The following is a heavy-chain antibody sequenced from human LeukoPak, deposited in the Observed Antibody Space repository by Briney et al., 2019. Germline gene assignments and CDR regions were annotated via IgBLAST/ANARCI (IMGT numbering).Heavy chain of an antibody. CDR1: GFTFSSYA. CDR3: AKPRYCTSTSCYNWFDP. J-gene: IGHJ5*02. Sequence: GSLRLSCAASGFTFSSYAMSWVRQAPGKGLEWVSTISGSGGSTYYADSVKGRFTISRDNSENTLYLQMNSLRAEDTALYYCAKPRYCTSTSCYNWFDPWGQGTLVTVSS. V-gene: IGHV3-23*01. D-gene: IGHD2-2*02. CDR2: ISGSGGST.